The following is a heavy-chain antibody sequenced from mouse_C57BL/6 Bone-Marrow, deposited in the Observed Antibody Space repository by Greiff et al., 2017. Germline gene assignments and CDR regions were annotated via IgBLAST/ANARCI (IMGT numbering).Heavy chain of an antibody. D-gene: IGHD2-14*01. Sequence: QVQLQQSGAELVRPGTSVTMSCKASGYTFTNYWIGWAKQRPGHGLEWIGDIFPGGGYTNYNEKFKGKATLTADKSSSTAYMQFSSLTSEDSAIYYCARIGAYREHYAMDYWGQGTSVTVSS. CDR2: IFPGGGYT. J-gene: IGHJ4*01. V-gene: IGHV1-63*01. CDR1: GYTFTNYW. CDR3: ARIGAYREHYAMDY.